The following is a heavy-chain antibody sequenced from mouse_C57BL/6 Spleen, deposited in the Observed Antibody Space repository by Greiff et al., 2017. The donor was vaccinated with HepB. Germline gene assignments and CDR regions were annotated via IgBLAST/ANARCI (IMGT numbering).Heavy chain of an antibody. V-gene: IGHV5-9-1*02. J-gene: IGHJ2*01. CDR2: ISSGGDYT. CDR3: TTDFDY. Sequence: EVQRVEPGEGLVKPGGSLKLSCAASGFTFSSYAMSWVRQTPEKRLEWVAYISSGGDYTYYADTVKGRSTISRDNARHTLYLQMRSLEAEDTAMYYCTTDFDYWGQGTTLTVSS. CDR1: GFTFSSYA.